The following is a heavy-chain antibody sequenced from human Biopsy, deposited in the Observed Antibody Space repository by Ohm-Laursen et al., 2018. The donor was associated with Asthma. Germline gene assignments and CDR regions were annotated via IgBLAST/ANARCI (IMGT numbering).Heavy chain of an antibody. D-gene: IGHD1-20*01. CDR2: ISFDGRYE. J-gene: IGHJ6*02. Sequence: SLRLSCTASGFSFGSFGMHWVRQVPGKGPEWVALISFDGRYEYYADSVKGRFTFSRDNSQNTLSLEMNSLRVEDTAVYYCARDLRSDNWNPWGMDVWGLGTTVTVAS. CDR3: ARDLRSDNWNPWGMDV. V-gene: IGHV3-30*03. CDR1: GFSFGSFG.